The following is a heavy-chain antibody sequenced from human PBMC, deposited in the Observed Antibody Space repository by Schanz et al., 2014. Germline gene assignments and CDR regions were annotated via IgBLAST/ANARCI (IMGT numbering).Heavy chain of an antibody. Sequence: EVQLLESGGGLVQPGGSLRLSCAASGFTFSAYAMTWVRQIPGKGLEWVSAISASGGTTYYADSVKGRFTISRDNSKNTQYLQMNSLRAEDTAVYYCAKTPREYCNYENCPNCFDSWGQGTLVTASS. J-gene: IGHJ5*01. CDR2: ISASGGTT. D-gene: IGHD2-15*01. V-gene: IGHV3-23*01. CDR3: AKTPREYCNYENCPNCFDS. CDR1: GFTFSAYA.